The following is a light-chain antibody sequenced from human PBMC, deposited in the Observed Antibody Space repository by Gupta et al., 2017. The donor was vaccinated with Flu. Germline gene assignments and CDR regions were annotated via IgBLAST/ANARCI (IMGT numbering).Light chain of an antibody. CDR2: QDT. J-gene: IGLJ2*01. CDR3: QVWDSSTGV. V-gene: IGLV3-1*01. CDR1: KVGEKF. Sequence: SPGQTAVITCSGDKVGEKFACWYQQKPGQSPTLVIYQDTKRPSGIPERFSGSNSGNTATLTISGTQAMDEADYYCQVWDSSTGVFGGGTKVTVL.